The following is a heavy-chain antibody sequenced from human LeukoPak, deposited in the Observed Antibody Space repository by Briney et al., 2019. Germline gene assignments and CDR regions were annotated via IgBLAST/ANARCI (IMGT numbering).Heavy chain of an antibody. D-gene: IGHD4-23*01. V-gene: IGHV4-59*01. CDR2: IYYSGST. J-gene: IGHJ2*01. CDR1: GGSISSYY. CDR3: ARARRFGGNSPNWYFDL. Sequence: KASETLSLTCTVSGGSISSYYWSWIRQPPGKGLEWIGYIYYSGSTNYNPSLKSRVTISVDTSKNQFSLKLSSVTAADTAVYYCARARRFGGNSPNWYFDLWGRGTLVTVSS.